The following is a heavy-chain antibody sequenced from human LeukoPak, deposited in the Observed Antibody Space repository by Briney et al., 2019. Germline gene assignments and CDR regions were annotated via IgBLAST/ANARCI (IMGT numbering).Heavy chain of an antibody. V-gene: IGHV3-23*01. J-gene: IGHJ6*03. CDR3: AKGGAVSSKSITMIRGTRRYYYYMDV. CDR1: GFTFSSYG. D-gene: IGHD3-10*01. CDR2: ISDSGDRT. Sequence: GGTLRLSCAASGFTFSSYGMSWVRQAPGKGLEWVSSISDSGDRTFYADSVKGRFTISRGNSKNTLFLQVNSLRAEDTAVYYCAKGGAVSSKSITMIRGTRRYYYYMDVWGKGTTVTISS.